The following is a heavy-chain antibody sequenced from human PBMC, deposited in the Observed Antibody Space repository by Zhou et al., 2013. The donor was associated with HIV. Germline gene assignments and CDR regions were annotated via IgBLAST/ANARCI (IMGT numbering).Heavy chain of an antibody. CDR2: MDTIGRA. CDR3: ARDLGHCGDDCYLNWFDP. J-gene: IGHJ5*02. V-gene: IGHV4-61*02. D-gene: IGHD2-21*01. CDR1: GYSISNNYY. Sequence: QAQLQESGPGLVKPSETLSLTCAVSGYSISNNYYWNWIRQPAGKGLEWIGHMDTIGRANYNASLKSRVTISIDTSKNQFSLELSSVTAADTAIYYCARDLGHCGDDCYLNWFDPWGQGTLVTVSS.